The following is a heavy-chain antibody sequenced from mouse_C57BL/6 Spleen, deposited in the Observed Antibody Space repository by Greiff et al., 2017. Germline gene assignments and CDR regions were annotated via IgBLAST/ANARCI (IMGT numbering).Heavy chain of an antibody. D-gene: IGHD1-1*01. J-gene: IGHJ3*01. Sequence: QVQLQQSGAELAKPGASVKLSCKASGYTFTSYWMHWVKQRPGQGLEWIGYINPSSGYTKYNQKFKDKATLTADKSSNTAYMQLSSLTYEDSAVYYCARGGSSYSWFAYWGQGTLVTVSA. V-gene: IGHV1-7*01. CDR2: INPSSGYT. CDR3: ARGGSSYSWFAY. CDR1: GYTFTSYW.